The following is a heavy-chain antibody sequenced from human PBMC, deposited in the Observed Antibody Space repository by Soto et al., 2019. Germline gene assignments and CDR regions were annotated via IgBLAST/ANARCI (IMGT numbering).Heavy chain of an antibody. Sequence: ASVKVSCKASGYTFTSYYMHWVRQAPGQGLEWMGLINPNGGNTGYAQKFQGRVTMTRNTSTSTAYMELSSLRSEDTAVYYCARGRRDRITGTPAYYFDYWGQGTLVTVSS. V-gene: IGHV1-46*01. J-gene: IGHJ4*02. CDR3: ARGRRDRITGTPAYYFDY. CDR1: GYTFTSYY. D-gene: IGHD1-7*01. CDR2: INPNGGNT.